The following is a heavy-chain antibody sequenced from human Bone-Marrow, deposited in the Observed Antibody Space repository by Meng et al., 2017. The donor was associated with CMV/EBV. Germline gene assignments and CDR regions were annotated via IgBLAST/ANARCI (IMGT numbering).Heavy chain of an antibody. CDR1: GYSISSGYY. Sequence: GSLRLSCTVSGYSISSGYYWGWIRQPPGKELEWIGSIYHSGNTYYNPSLKSRVTILVDTSKNQFSLKLSSVTAADTAVYYCARDLRVTGGFDIWGQGTMVTVSS. V-gene: IGHV4-38-2*02. CDR2: IYHSGNT. D-gene: IGHD2-21*02. J-gene: IGHJ3*02. CDR3: ARDLRVTGGFDI.